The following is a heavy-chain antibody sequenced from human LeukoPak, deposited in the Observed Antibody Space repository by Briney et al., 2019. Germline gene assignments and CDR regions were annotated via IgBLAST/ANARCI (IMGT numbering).Heavy chain of an antibody. D-gene: IGHD4-17*01. J-gene: IGHJ4*02. CDR2: IYYSGST. CDR3: ARGDGDYDSDFDY. V-gene: IGHV4-30-4*01. Sequence: SETLFLTCTVSGGSISSGDYYWSWIRQPPGKGLEWIGYIYYSGSTYYNPSLKSRVTISVDTSKNQFSLKLSSVTAADTAVYYCARGDGDYDSDFDYWGQGTLVTVSS. CDR1: GGSISSGDYY.